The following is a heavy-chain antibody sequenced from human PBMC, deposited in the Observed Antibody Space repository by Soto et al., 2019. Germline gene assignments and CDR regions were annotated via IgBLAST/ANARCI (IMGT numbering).Heavy chain of an antibody. CDR1: GDSFGSYA. CDR3: AREPFGRFDP. J-gene: IGHJ5*02. CDR2: IIPVFGTT. D-gene: IGHD3-10*01. V-gene: IGHV1-69*01. Sequence: QMQLVQSGPEVKKPGSSVKVSGKASGDSFGSYAVSWVRQAPGQGLEWMGAIIPVFGTTNYTQKFQGRVTITADDSTTTAYMELSSLRSDDTAVYYCAREPFGRFDPWGQGTLVTVSS.